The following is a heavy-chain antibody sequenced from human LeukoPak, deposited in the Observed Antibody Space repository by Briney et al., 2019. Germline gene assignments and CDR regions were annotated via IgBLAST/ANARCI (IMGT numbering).Heavy chain of an antibody. J-gene: IGHJ3*02. V-gene: IGHV3-30*02. Sequence: GGSLRLSCAASGFTFSSYGMHWVRQAPGKGLEWVAFIRYDGSNKYYADSVKGRFTISRDNSKNTLYLQMNSLRAEDTAVYYCAKAVYYYDSSGGGALDIWGQGTMVTVSS. D-gene: IGHD3-22*01. CDR1: GFTFSSYG. CDR3: AKAVYYYDSSGGGALDI. CDR2: IRYDGSNK.